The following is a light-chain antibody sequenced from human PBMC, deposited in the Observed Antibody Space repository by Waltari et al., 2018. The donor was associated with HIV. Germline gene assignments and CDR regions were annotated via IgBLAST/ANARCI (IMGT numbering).Light chain of an antibody. CDR3: MQGTYWPRT. Sequence: VVMTQSPLSLPVTLGQPASIACSPPRSLVSNGGHTFLSWFHQRPGPSPRRLIHNVSSRDSGVPDRFSGSGSGSDFTLRISRVEAEDVGIYYCMQGTYWPRTFGQGTKVEIK. CDR1: RSLVSNGGHTF. CDR2: NVS. J-gene: IGKJ1*01. V-gene: IGKV2-30*01.